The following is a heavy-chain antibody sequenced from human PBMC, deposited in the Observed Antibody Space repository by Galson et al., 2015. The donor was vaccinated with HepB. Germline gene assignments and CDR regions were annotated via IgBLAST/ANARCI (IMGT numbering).Heavy chain of an antibody. J-gene: IGHJ3*02. CDR1: GSTVDYNY. V-gene: IGHV3-53*01. CDR3: AGGYLGGTDSRPDAFDI. Sequence: LRLSCAVSGSTVDYNYISWVRQAPGKGLEWVSITYASGSSYYTDSVKGRFTISRDNYQNTIYLQMNRLRVGDTAVYYCAGGYLGGTDSRPDAFDIWGQGTMVTVSS. D-gene: IGHD7-27*01. CDR2: TYASGSS.